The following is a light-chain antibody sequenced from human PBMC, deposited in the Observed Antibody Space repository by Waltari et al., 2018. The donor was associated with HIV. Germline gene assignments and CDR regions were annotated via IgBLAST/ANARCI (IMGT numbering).Light chain of an antibody. V-gene: IGKV1-39*01. CDR1: QSISNN. Sequence: IQLPKSPSPLSASLGDRFTLTCRASQSISNNLNWYQQKPGKAPNLLIYAASSLESGVPSRFSGSGSGTEFTLTISSLQYEDFATYHCQQSYSSPGTFGQGTKVEI. J-gene: IGKJ1*01. CDR3: QQSYSSPGT. CDR2: AAS.